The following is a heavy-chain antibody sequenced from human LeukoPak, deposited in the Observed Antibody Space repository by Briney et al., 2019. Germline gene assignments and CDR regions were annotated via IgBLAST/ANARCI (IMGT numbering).Heavy chain of an antibody. Sequence: ASVKVSCKASGYTFTGYYFHWVRQAPGQGLEWMGWINPNTAGTNYAQKFLGRDTLTWDSSISTAYMELNRLTSDDTAVYYCATSDGDYTAGYYYYMGVWGKGTSVTVSS. V-gene: IGHV1-2*02. J-gene: IGHJ6*03. D-gene: IGHD4-17*01. CDR2: INPNTAGT. CDR1: GYTFTGYY. CDR3: ATSDGDYTAGYYYYMGV.